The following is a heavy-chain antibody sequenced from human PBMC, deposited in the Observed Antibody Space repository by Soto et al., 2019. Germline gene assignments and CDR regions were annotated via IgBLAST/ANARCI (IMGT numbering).Heavy chain of an antibody. J-gene: IGHJ4*02. D-gene: IGHD4-17*01. CDR1: GYNFADYW. CDR2: INPATSDT. Sequence: GESLKISCKASGYNFADYWIGWVRQMSGKGLEWMALINPATSDTRYSPSLHGQVTVSVDKSITTAYLQWSSLQASDTAMYYCARPDYGANRGIFDCWGQGTLVTVSS. V-gene: IGHV5-51*01. CDR3: ARPDYGANRGIFDC.